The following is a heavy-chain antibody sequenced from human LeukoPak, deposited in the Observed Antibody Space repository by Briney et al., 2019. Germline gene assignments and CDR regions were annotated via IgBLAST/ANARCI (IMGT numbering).Heavy chain of an antibody. CDR1: GYTFTGYY. V-gene: IGHV1-3*03. D-gene: IGHD6-19*01. CDR3: ARVRSSGWFDY. Sequence: ASVRVSCKASGYTFTGYYMHWVRQAPGQRLEWMGWINAGNGNTKYSQEFQGRVTITRDTSASTAYMELSSLRSEDMAVYYCARVRSSGWFDYWGQGTLVTVSS. J-gene: IGHJ4*02. CDR2: INAGNGNT.